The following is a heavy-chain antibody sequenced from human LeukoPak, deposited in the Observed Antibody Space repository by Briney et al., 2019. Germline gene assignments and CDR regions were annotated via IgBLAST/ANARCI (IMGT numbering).Heavy chain of an antibody. CDR3: ASSGSPYSSGWLYFDY. D-gene: IGHD6-19*01. V-gene: IGHV4-4*07. J-gene: IGHJ4*02. CDR2: IYTSGST. CDR1: GGSISSYY. Sequence: PSETLSLTCTVSGGSISSYYWSWIRQPAGKGLEWIGRIYTSGSTNYNPSLKSRVTMSVDTSKNQFSLKLSSVTAADTAVYYCASSGSPYSSGWLYFDYWGQGTLVTVSS.